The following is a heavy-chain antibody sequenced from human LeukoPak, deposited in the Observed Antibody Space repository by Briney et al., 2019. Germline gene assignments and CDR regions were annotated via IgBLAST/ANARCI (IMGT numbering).Heavy chain of an antibody. J-gene: IGHJ4*02. CDR1: GFIFSSYA. V-gene: IGHV3-30*04. Sequence: GGSLRLSCAASGFIFSSYAIHWVRQAPGKGLEWVATISYDGSNKYADSVKGRFTISRDNAKNSLYLQMNSLRAEDTAVYYCARDILNYYDSSGYPYPVWGQGTLVTVSS. D-gene: IGHD3-22*01. CDR2: ISYDGSNK. CDR3: ARDILNYYDSSGYPYPV.